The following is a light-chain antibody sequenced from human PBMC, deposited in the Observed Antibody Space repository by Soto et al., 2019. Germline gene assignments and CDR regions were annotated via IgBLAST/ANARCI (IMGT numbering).Light chain of an antibody. V-gene: IGKV1-5*03. CDR2: KPS. J-gene: IGKJ1*01. Sequence: DIQMTQSPSTLSAAVGHRVTITCRARQCISSWMAWYQQKPGKAPKLLIYKPSTIESGVPSRFSGSASGTEFTLTISSLQPDDFATDYCQQYNGDGSWTFGQGTKVEIK. CDR1: QCISSW. CDR3: QQYNGDGSWT.